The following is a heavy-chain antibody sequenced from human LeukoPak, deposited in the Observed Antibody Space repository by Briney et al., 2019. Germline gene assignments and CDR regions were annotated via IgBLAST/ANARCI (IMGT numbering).Heavy chain of an antibody. V-gene: IGHV1-69*04. CDR2: IIPILGIA. CDR1: GYTFTSYD. Sequence: SVKVSCKASGYTFTSYDINWVRQATGQGLEWMGRIIPILGIANYAQKFQGRVTITADKSTSTAYMELSSLRSEDTAVYYCARDDPKYYYYYGMDVWGQGTTVTVSS. J-gene: IGHJ6*02. CDR3: ARDDPKYYYYYGMDV.